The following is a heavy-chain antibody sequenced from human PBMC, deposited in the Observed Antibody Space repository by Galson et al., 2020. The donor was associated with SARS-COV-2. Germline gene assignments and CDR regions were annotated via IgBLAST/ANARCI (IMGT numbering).Heavy chain of an antibody. CDR2: IWYDGSNK. CDR3: ARDAGYCSGGSCFRYYGMDV. J-gene: IGHJ6*02. Sequence: QLGESLKISCAASGFTFSSYGMHWVRQAPGKGLEWVAVIWYDGSNKYYADSVKGRFTISRDNSKNTLYLQMNSLRAEDTAVYYCARDAGYCSGGSCFRYYGMDVWGQGTTVTVSS. V-gene: IGHV3-33*01. CDR1: GFTFSSYG. D-gene: IGHD2-15*01.